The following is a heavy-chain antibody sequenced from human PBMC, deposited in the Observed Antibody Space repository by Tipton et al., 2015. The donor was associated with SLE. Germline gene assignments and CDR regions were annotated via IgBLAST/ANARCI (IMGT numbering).Heavy chain of an antibody. J-gene: IGHJ4*02. Sequence: SLRLSCVASGFTFSDYDINWVRQAPGKGLEWVAQITHNGGAVHYGDSVKGRFTISRDNSKNTLYLQMNSLRDEDTAVYYCARGKYYFDYWGQGALVTVSS. CDR3: ARGKYYFDY. CDR1: GFTFSDYD. D-gene: IGHD2/OR15-2a*01. CDR2: ITHNGGAV. V-gene: IGHV3-48*02.